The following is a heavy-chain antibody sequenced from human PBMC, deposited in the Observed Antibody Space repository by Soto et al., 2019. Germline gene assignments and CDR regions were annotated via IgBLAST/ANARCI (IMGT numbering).Heavy chain of an antibody. CDR2: IIPQFPTP. D-gene: IGHD2-15*01. V-gene: IGHV1-69*01. CDR1: GGIFRSNA. Sequence: QVQLVQSGAEVRKLGSSVKVSCKSSGGIFRSNAISWVRQAPGQGLEWMGAIIPQFPTPYYAQKFQGRVNITADESTSAAYMALPSLSSDDAAVYFCASDAADTLIVYWGQGTPLTVS. CDR3: ASDAADTLIVY. J-gene: IGHJ4*02.